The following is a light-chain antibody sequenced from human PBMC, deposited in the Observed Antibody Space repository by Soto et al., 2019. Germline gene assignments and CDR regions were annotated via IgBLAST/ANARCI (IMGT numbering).Light chain of an antibody. Sequence: QSVLTQPASVSGSPGQSITISCTGTSSDVGSYNLVSWYQQHPGKAPKLMIYEGSKRPSGVSNRFSGSKSGNTASLTISGLQAEEEADYYCCSYAGSSWVFGGGTKVTVL. V-gene: IGLV2-23*01. J-gene: IGLJ3*02. CDR3: CSYAGSSWV. CDR1: SSDVGSYNL. CDR2: EGS.